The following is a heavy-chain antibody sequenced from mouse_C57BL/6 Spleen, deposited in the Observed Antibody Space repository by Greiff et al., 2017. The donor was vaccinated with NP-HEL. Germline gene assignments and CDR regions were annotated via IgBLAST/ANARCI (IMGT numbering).Heavy chain of an antibody. D-gene: IGHD2-3*01. CDR2: ILPGSGST. CDR1: GYTFTGYW. J-gene: IGHJ3*01. Sequence: LQESGAELMKPGASVKLSCKATGYTFTGYWIEWVKQRPGHGLEWIGEILPGSGSTNYNEKFKGKATFTADTSSNTAYMQLSSLTTEDSAIYYCARSREDLYDGYYVGFAYWGQGTLVTVSA. CDR3: ARSREDLYDGYYVGFAY. V-gene: IGHV1-9*01.